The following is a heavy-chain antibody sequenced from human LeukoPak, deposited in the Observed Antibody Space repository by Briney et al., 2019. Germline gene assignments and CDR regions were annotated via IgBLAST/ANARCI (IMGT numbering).Heavy chain of an antibody. CDR3: AREVPVLRYFDWSHSTDAFDI. V-gene: IGHV3-48*01. Sequence: GGSLRLSCAASGFTFSSYSMNWVRHAPGKGLEWVSYISSSSSTIYYADSVKGRFTISRDNAKNSLYLQMNSLRAEDTAVYYCAREVPVLRYFDWSHSTDAFDIWGQGTMVTVSS. J-gene: IGHJ3*02. CDR2: ISSSSSTI. CDR1: GFTFSSYS. D-gene: IGHD3-9*01.